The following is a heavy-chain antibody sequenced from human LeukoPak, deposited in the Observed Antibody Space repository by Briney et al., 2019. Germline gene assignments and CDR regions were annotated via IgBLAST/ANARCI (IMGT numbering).Heavy chain of an antibody. D-gene: IGHD2-21*02. CDR1: GGTFSSYA. V-gene: IGHV1-69*04. CDR2: IIPILGIA. CDR3: AIGTYCGGDCHDAFDI. J-gene: IGHJ3*02. Sequence: SVKVSCKASGGTFSSYAISWGRQAPGQGLEWMGRIIPILGIANYAQKFQGRVTITADKSTSTAYMELSSLRSEDTAVYYCAIGTYCGGDCHDAFDIWGQGTMVTVSS.